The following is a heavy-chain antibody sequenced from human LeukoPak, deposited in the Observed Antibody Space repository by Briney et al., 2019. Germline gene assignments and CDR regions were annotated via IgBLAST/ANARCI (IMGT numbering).Heavy chain of an antibody. V-gene: IGHV3-9*01. CDR1: GFTFDDYA. CDR3: ARDRGYFY. CDR2: ISCNSGSI. Sequence: GRSLRLSCAASGFTFDDYAMHWVRQAPGKGLEWVSGISCNSGSIGYADSVKGRFTISRDNAKNSLYLQMNSLRAEDTAVYYCARDRGYFYWGQGTLVTVSS. J-gene: IGHJ4*02. D-gene: IGHD5-18*01.